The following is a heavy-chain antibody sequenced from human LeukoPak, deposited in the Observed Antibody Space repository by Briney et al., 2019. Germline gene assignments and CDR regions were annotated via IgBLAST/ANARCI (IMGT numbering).Heavy chain of an antibody. CDR3: AKGGHPAVVTTRFDS. D-gene: IGHD2-21*02. CDR1: GYTFSSYG. CDR2: ISAYNGNT. V-gene: IGHV1-18*01. Sequence: ASVKVSCKASGYTFSSYGISWVRQAPGQGLEWMGWISAYNGNTDYAQKLQGRVTMTTDTSTSTAYMELRSLRAEDSAVYYCAKGGHPAVVTTRFDSWGQGTLVTVSS. J-gene: IGHJ5*01.